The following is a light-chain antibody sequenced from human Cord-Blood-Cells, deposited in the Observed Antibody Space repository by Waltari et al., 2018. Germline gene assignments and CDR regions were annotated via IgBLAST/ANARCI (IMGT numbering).Light chain of an antibody. J-gene: IGLJ1*01. CDR1: SSDVGGSTY. V-gene: IGLV2-14*01. CDR3: SSYTSSSTYV. Sequence: QSALTQPASVSGSPGQSTTISCTGTSSDVGGSTYVSWYQQHPGKAPKLMIYDVSKRPSGVSNRFSGSKSGNTASLTISGLQAEDEADYYCSSYTSSSTYVFGTGTKVTVL. CDR2: DVS.